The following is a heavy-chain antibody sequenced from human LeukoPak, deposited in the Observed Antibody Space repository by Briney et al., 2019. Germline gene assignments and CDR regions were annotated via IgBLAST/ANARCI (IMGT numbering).Heavy chain of an antibody. V-gene: IGHV4-59*01. D-gene: IGHD2-2*01. Sequence: SETLSLTCTVSGGSISSYYWSWIRQPPGKGLEWIGYIYYSGSTNYNPPLKSRVTISVDTSKNQFSLKLSSVTAADTAVYYCARDYCSSTSCYVDYWGQGTLVTVSS. J-gene: IGHJ4*02. CDR2: IYYSGST. CDR1: GGSISSYY. CDR3: ARDYCSSTSCYVDY.